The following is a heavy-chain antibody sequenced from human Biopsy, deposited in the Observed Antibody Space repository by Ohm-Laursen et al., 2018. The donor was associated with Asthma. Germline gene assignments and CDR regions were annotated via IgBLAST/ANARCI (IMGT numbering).Heavy chain of an antibody. CDR2: IAWDGINS. Sequence: RSLRLSCAASGFTFSTYGMHWVRQAPGKGLEWVAFIAWDGINSYYADSVKGRFTISRDNSRNTLYLQKNSLRADDTAAYYCARAGESDLVGGLDVWGQGTTVIVS. D-gene: IGHD2-21*01. J-gene: IGHJ6*02. CDR1: GFTFSTYG. V-gene: IGHV3-30*03. CDR3: ARAGESDLVGGLDV.